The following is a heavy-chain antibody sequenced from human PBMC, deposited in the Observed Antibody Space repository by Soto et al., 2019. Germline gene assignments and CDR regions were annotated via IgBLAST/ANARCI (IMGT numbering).Heavy chain of an antibody. CDR1: GFTFNSYS. Sequence: GGSLRLSCAASGFTFNSYSVNWVRQAPGKGLEWVASISSGSVYTDFADSVKGRFTISRDDVTNSVSLQMDSLRVEDTGIYYCARYDAFKAFDLWGQGTMVTVSS. CDR3: ARYDAFKAFDL. V-gene: IGHV3-21*01. J-gene: IGHJ3*01. CDR2: ISSGSVYT. D-gene: IGHD1-1*01.